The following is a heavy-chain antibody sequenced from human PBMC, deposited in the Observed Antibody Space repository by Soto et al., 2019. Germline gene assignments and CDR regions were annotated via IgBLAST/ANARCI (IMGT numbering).Heavy chain of an antibody. CDR3: ARKTESSSGWFYYYGMDV. Sequence: GASVKVSCKASGGTFSSYSISWVLQAPGQGLEWMGGIIPIFGTANYAQKFQGRVTITADESTSTAYMELSSLRSEDTAVYYCARKTESSSGWFYYYGMDVWGQGTTVTVSS. CDR1: GGTFSSYS. V-gene: IGHV1-69*13. D-gene: IGHD6-19*01. J-gene: IGHJ6*02. CDR2: IIPIFGTA.